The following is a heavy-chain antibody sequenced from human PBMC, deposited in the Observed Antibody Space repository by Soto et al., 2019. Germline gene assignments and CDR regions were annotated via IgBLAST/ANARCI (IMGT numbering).Heavy chain of an antibody. CDR1: GGSISSYY. CDR2: MYNTGST. V-gene: IGHV4-59*01. CDR3: ARDLWGYCGTDCYPLDV. D-gene: IGHD2-21*02. Sequence: SETLSLTYTVSGGSISSYYWGWMRQPPGKGLEWIAYMYNTGSTVYNPSFKSRVTISVDTSKNQFSLKLNSVTAADTAVYYCARDLWGYCGTDCYPLDVWGQGTTVTVSS. J-gene: IGHJ6*02.